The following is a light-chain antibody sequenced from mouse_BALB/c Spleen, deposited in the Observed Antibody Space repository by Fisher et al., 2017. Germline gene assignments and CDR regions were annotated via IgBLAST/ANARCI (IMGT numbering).Light chain of an antibody. Sequence: DIVITQTPAIMSASPGEKVTMTCRASSSVSSSYLHWYQQKSGASPKLWIYSTSNLASGVPARFSGSGSGTSYSLTISSVEAEDAATYYCQQWSSYPPITFGGGTKLEIK. V-gene: IGKV4-57-1*01. CDR2: STS. CDR3: QQWSSYPPIT. J-gene: IGKJ2*01. CDR1: SSVSSSY.